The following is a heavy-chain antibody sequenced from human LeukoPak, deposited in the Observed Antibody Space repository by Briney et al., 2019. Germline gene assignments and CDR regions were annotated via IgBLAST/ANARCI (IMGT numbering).Heavy chain of an antibody. CDR3: ARDQRRYRNGLPYYYYYGMDV. J-gene: IGHJ6*02. V-gene: IGHV3-30*04. Sequence: GGSLRLSCADSGFTFSSYAMHWVRQAPGKGLEGVAVISYDGRDKYYADSVKGRVTISRDNSKKTLYMQMNSVRAEHTAVYYCARDQRRYRNGLPYYYYYGMDVWGQGTTVTVSS. D-gene: IGHD5-18*01. CDR1: GFTFSSYA. CDR2: ISYDGRDK.